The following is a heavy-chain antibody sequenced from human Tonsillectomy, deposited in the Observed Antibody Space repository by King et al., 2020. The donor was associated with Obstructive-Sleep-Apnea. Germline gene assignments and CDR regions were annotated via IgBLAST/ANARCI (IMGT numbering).Heavy chain of an antibody. CDR3: AKXXESSXSSXYYXDY. CDR1: GFTFSSYA. Sequence: VQLVESGGGLVQPGGSLRLSCAASGFTFSSYAMSWVRQAPGKGLEWVSAISGSGGSTYYADSVKGRFTISRDNSKNTLYLQMNSLRAEDTALYYCAKXXESSXSSXYYXDYXXQXXLXTV. V-gene: IGHV3-23*04. J-gene: IGHJ4*02. CDR2: ISGSGGST. D-gene: IGHD2-2*01.